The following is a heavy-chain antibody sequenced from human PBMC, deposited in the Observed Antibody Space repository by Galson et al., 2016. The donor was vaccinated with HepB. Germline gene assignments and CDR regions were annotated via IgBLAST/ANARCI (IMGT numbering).Heavy chain of an antibody. Sequence: SETLSLTCTVSGDSIHSNDYYWGWIRQPPGKGLEWIGSIYYSGSTYYNPSLKSRVTISLDPSKNQFSLKLSSVTASDTTIYYCARHSLEYRDGWNYEYDSPRWGWFDPWGQGILVTVSS. J-gene: IGHJ5*02. CDR2: IYYSGST. D-gene: IGHD5-24*01. CDR3: ARHSLEYRDGWNYEYDSPRWGWFDP. CDR1: GDSIHSNDYY. V-gene: IGHV4-39*01.